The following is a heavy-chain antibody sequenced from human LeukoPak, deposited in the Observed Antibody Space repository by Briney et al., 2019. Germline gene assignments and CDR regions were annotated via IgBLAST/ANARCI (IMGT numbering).Heavy chain of an antibody. CDR3: AREPLAGRFQVLFDF. CDR2: INPYSGAT. Sequence: GASVKVSCKASGYAFTDYYMHWVRQAPGQGLEWMGWINPYSGATNYAQKFQGRVNMTRDTSISTAYMELSRLRSDDTAVYYCAREPLAGRFQVLFDFWGQGALVTVSS. V-gene: IGHV1-2*02. J-gene: IGHJ4*02. CDR1: GYAFTDYY. D-gene: IGHD6-19*01.